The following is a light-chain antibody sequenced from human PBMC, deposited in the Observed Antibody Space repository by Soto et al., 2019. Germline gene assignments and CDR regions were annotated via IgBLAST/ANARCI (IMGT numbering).Light chain of an antibody. CDR2: DAS. J-gene: IGKJ4*01. CDR3: QQRASWPLT. CDR1: QSISGY. Sequence: EIVLTQSPATLSLSPGERATLSCRASQSISGYLAWYQHRPGRAPRLLIYDASNRATGIPDRFSGRGSGTDFTLTISSLEPEDCAVYYCQQRASWPLTFGGGTALE. V-gene: IGKV3-11*01.